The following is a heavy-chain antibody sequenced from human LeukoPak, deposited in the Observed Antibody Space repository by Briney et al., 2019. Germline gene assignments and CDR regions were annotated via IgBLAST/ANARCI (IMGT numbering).Heavy chain of an antibody. J-gene: IGHJ5*02. V-gene: IGHV1-8*01. CDR3: ARAPWSSSSWLYNWFDP. CDR1: GYTFTSYD. D-gene: IGHD6-13*01. CDR2: MNPNSGNT. Sequence: GASVKVSCKAPGYTFTSYDINWVRQATGQGLEWMGWMNPNSGNTGYAQKFQGRVTMTRNTSISTAYMELSSLRSEDTAVYYCARAPWSSSSWLYNWFDPWGQGTLVTVSS.